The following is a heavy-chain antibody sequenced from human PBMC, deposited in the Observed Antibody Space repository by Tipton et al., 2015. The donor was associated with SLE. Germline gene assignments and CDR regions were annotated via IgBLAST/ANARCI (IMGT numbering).Heavy chain of an antibody. CDR2: LYDTDDT. V-gene: IGHV4-59*11. Sequence: LRLSCTVSGGSIRNHYWTWIRQSPGKGLEFLGPLYDTDDTTSHPSLRSRVTMSKDTSKNQFSLSLSSVSAADTAVYYCARLGGYSTSSYCFDLWGRGPLVTASA. D-gene: IGHD6-6*01. J-gene: IGHJ2*01. CDR1: GGSIRNHY. CDR3: ARLGGYSTSSYCFDL.